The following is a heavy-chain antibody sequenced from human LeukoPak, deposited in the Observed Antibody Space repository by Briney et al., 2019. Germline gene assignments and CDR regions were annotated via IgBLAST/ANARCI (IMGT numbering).Heavy chain of an antibody. CDR1: GLTFSDYY. CDR3: ASGEGYCSSTSCYDPFN. D-gene: IGHD2-2*01. CDR2: ISSSGSTI. V-gene: IGHV3-11*01. J-gene: IGHJ4*02. Sequence: GGSLRLSCAASGLTFSDYYMSWIRQAPGKGLEWVSYISSSGSTIYYADSVKGRFTISRDNAKNSLYLQMNSLRAEDTAVYYCASGEGYCSSTSCYDPFNWGQGTLVTVSS.